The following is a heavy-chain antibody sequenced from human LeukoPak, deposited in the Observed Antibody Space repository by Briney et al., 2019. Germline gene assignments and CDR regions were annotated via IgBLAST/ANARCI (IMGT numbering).Heavy chain of an antibody. Sequence: TLSLTCTVSGGSINDYNWSWIRQPPGKGLEWIALIYWDDDKRYSPSLKSRLTITKDTSKNQVVLTMTNMDPVDTATYYCAHSPSGYCSGGSCYAPNWYFDLWGRGTLVTVSS. D-gene: IGHD2-15*01. CDR1: GGSINDYNW. J-gene: IGHJ2*01. V-gene: IGHV2-5*08. CDR3: AHSPSGYCSGGSCYAPNWYFDL. CDR2: IYWDDDK.